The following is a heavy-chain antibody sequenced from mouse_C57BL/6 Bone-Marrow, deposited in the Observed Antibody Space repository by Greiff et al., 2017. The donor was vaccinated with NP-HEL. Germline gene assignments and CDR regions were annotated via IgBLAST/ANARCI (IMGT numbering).Heavy chain of an antibody. D-gene: IGHD2-3*01. CDR2: ISSGGSYT. CDR3: ARHRDGYYVRFAY. Sequence: EVQLVESGGDLVKPGGSLKLSCAASGFTFSSYGMSWVRQTPDKRLEWVATISSGGSYTYYPDSVKGRFTISRDNAKNTLYLQMSSLKSEDTAMYYCARHRDGYYVRFAYWGQGTLVTVSA. CDR1: GFTFSSYG. J-gene: IGHJ3*01. V-gene: IGHV5-6*01.